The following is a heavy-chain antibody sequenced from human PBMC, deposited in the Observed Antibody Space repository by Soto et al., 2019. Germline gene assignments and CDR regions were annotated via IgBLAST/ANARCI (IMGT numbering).Heavy chain of an antibody. J-gene: IGHJ4*02. CDR2: IYYSGST. Sequence: QLQLQESGPGLVKPSETLSLTCTVSGGSISSSSYYWGWIRQPPGKGLEWIGSIYYSGSTYYNPSLKSRVTISVDTSKNQFSLKLSSVTAADTAVYYCARHRYNWGSTPGDYWGQGTLVTVSS. CDR1: GGSISSSSYY. CDR3: ARHRYNWGSTPGDY. D-gene: IGHD1-20*01. V-gene: IGHV4-39*01.